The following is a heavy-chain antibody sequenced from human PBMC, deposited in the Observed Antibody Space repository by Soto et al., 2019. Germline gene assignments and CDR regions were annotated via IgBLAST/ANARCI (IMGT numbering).Heavy chain of an antibody. CDR3: ARVGSFSSRSYITIFGVVYYYGMDV. V-gene: IGHV4-61*01. Sequence: QVQLQESGPGLVKPSETLSLTCTVSGGSVSSGSYYWSWIRQPPGKGLEWIGYIYYSGSTNYNPSLTSLVTISVDTSKNHFPLKLSSVTAADTAVYYCARVGSFSSRSYITIFGVVYYYGMDVWGQGTTVTVSS. D-gene: IGHD3-3*01. CDR1: GGSVSSGSYY. J-gene: IGHJ6*02. CDR2: IYYSGST.